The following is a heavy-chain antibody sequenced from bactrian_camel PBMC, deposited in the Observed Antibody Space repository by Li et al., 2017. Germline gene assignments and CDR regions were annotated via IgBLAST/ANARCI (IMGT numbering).Heavy chain of an antibody. CDR3: AADVGSMSGNCRPNY. D-gene: IGHD7*01. Sequence: QLVESGGGSVQPGGSLELSCAISGNTYSLNCLGWFRQDPGKEREQVAAFIYTFGRVTRYADSVKGRFSISQDDATNTVTLQMNSLKPEDTSTYYCAADVGSMSGNCRPNYWGQGTQVTVS. V-gene: IGHV3S54*01. CDR2: IYTFGRVT. CDR1: GNTYSLNC. J-gene: IGHJ4*01.